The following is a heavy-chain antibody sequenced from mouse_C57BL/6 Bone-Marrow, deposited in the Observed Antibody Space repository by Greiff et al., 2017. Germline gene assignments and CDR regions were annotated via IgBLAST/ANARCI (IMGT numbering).Heavy chain of an antibody. J-gene: IGHJ4*01. CDR1: GFTFTDYY. CDR3: TSLYEYGEDY. CDR2: IRNKANGYTT. D-gene: IGHD2-4*01. V-gene: IGHV7-3*01. Sequence: EVKGVESGGGLVQPGGSLSLSCAASGFTFTDYYMSWVRQPPGKALEWLGFIRNKANGYTTEYSASVKGRFTISRDNSQSNLYLQMNALSAEDSANYYGTSLYEYGEDYWGQGTSVTVSS.